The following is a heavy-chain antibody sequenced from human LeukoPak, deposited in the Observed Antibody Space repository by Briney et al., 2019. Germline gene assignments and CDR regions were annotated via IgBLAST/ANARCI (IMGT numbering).Heavy chain of an antibody. CDR1: GGSISSYY. Sequence: PSETLSLTCTVSGGSISSYYWSWIRQPAGKGLEWIGYIYYSGSTNYNPSLKSRVTISVDTSKNQFSLKLSSVTAADTAVYYCARTYYDFWSGYSPLGFDYWGQGTLVTVSS. CDR3: ARTYYDFWSGYSPLGFDY. CDR2: IYYSGST. D-gene: IGHD3-3*01. J-gene: IGHJ4*02. V-gene: IGHV4-59*01.